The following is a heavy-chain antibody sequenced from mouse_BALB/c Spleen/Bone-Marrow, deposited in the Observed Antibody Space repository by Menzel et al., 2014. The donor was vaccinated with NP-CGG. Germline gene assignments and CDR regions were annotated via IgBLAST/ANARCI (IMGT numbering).Heavy chain of an antibody. Sequence: EVNLVESGGGLVQPGGSRKLSCAASGFTFSSFGMHWVRQAPERGLEWVAYISSGSSTIYYADTVKGRFTISRDNPKNTLFLQTTSLRSEDTAMYYCARGGNWEDFDYWGQGTTLTVSS. CDR3: ARGGNWEDFDY. D-gene: IGHD4-1*01. CDR1: GFTFSSFG. V-gene: IGHV5-17*02. J-gene: IGHJ2*01. CDR2: ISSGSSTI.